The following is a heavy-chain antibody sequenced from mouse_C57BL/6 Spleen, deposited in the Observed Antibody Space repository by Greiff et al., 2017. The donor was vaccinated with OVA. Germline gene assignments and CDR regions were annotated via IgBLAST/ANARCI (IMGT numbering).Heavy chain of an antibody. CDR2: INYDGSST. Sequence: EVHLVESEGGLVQPGSSMKLSCTASGFTFSDYYMAWVRQVPEKGLEWVANINYDGSSTYYLDSLKSRFIISRDNAKNILYLQMSSLKSEDTATYYCARLSYYDFALACFAYWGQGPLVTVSA. CDR3: ARLSYYDFALACFAY. D-gene: IGHD2-4*01. V-gene: IGHV5-16*01. CDR1: GFTFSDYY. J-gene: IGHJ3*01.